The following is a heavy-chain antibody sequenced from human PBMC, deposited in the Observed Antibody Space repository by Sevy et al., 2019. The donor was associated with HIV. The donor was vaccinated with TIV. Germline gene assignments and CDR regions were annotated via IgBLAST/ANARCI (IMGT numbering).Heavy chain of an antibody. D-gene: IGHD3-9*01. J-gene: IGHJ3*02. Sequence: SETLSLTCSVSAGSISSYYWSWIRQPPGKGLEWLGYIYYSGTTDYNPSLKSRVTISQDKSKKVFSLRLRSVTAADTAVYYCARDNAILTPRAFDIWGQGTMVTVSS. V-gene: IGHV4-59*13. CDR2: IYYSGTT. CDR1: AGSISSYY. CDR3: ARDNAILTPRAFDI.